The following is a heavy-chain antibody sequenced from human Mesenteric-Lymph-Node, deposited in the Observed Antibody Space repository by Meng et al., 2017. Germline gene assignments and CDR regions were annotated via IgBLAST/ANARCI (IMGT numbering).Heavy chain of an antibody. D-gene: IGHD3-22*01. CDR2: MNPNSGNT. CDR1: GYTFTSYD. CDR3: ARDPKLDYYDSSGSGVDAFDI. Sequence: ASVKVSCKASGYTFTSYDINWVRQATGQGLEWMGWMNPNSGNTGYAQKFQGRVTMTRNTSISTAYMELSSLRSEDTAVYYCARDPKLDYYDSSGSGVDAFDIWGQGTMVTVSS. J-gene: IGHJ3*02. V-gene: IGHV1-8*01.